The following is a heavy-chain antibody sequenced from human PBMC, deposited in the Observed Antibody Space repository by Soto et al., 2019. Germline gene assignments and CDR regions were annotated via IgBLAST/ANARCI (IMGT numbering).Heavy chain of an antibody. V-gene: IGHV1-8*01. CDR3: ARVEGFFQAFDY. CDR1: GYSFTRYD. Sequence: QVQLVQSGADVKKPGTSVKVSCKASGYSFTRYDINWVRQVPGQGLEWMGWMNPNSGNTGYAQKSQGRFTMTRNTSIARAYMELSNLRPDDTAVFYCARVEGFFQAFDYWGQGTLVTVSS. J-gene: IGHJ4*02. CDR2: MNPNSGNT.